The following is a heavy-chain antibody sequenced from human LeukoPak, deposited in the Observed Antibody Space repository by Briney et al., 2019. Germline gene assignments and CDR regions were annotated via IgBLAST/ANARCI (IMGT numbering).Heavy chain of an antibody. Sequence: QPGGSLRLSCAASGFIFSSYAMSWVRQAPGKGLEWVSGISGSGGITYSADSVKGRFTISRDNSKKTLYLQMNSLRVEDTAVYYYAKDQVCSSSTCYVDYWGQGTLVTVSS. CDR3: AKDQVCSSSTCYVDY. CDR1: GFIFSSYA. V-gene: IGHV3-23*01. J-gene: IGHJ4*02. CDR2: ISGSGGIT. D-gene: IGHD2-2*01.